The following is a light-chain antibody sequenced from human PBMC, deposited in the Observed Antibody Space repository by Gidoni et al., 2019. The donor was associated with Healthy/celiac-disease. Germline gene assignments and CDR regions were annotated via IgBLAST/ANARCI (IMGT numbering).Light chain of an antibody. CDR3: SSYTSSSTLLV. V-gene: IGLV2-14*01. Sequence: QSALTQPATVSGSPGQSITISCTGTSSDVGGYNYLSWYQQHPGKAPKLMIYEVSNRPSGVANRFSGSKSCNTASLTISGLQAEDEADYYCSSYTSSSTLLVFGGGTKLTVL. CDR2: EVS. CDR1: SSDVGGYNY. J-gene: IGLJ2*01.